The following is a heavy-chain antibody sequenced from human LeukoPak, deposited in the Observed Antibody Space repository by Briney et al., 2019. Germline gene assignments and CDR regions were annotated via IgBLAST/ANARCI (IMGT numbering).Heavy chain of an antibody. Sequence: ASVKVSCKASGYTFTSYGISWVRQAPGQGLEWMGWISAYNGNTNYAQKLQGRVTMTTDTSTSTAYMELSTLRSDDTAVYYCARGFVDYWSGYYRRDWFDPWGQGTLVTVSS. CDR1: GYTFTSYG. CDR2: ISAYNGNT. CDR3: ARGFVDYWSGYYRRDWFDP. D-gene: IGHD3-3*01. V-gene: IGHV1-18*01. J-gene: IGHJ5*02.